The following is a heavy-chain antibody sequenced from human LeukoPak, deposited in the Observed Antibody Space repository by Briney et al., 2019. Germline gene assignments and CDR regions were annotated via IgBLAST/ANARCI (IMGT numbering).Heavy chain of an antibody. J-gene: IGHJ3*02. CDR1: GGSISGYY. D-gene: IGHD2/OR15-2a*01. CDR3: ARENIDDAFDI. Sequence: SETLSLTCSVSGGSISGYYWTWIRQPAGKGLEWIGRVYTSGSTNYNPSLKSRVTISVDTSKNQFSLKLSSVTAADTAVYYCARENIDDAFDIWGQGTMVTVSP. V-gene: IGHV4-4*07. CDR2: VYTSGST.